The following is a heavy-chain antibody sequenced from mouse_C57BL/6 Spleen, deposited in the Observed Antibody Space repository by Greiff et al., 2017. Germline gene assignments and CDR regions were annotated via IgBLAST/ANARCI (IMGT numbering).Heavy chain of an antibody. CDR2: IYPGDGDT. J-gene: IGHJ3*01. CDR3: AREGIYDYDERFAY. V-gene: IGHV1-80*01. CDR1: GYAFSSYW. Sequence: VKLVESGAELVKPGASVKISCKASGYAFSSYWMNWVKQRPGKGLEWIGQIYPGDGDTNYNGKFKGKATLTADKSSSTAYMQLSSLTSEDSAVYFCAREGIYDYDERFAYWGQGTLVTVSA. D-gene: IGHD2-4*01.